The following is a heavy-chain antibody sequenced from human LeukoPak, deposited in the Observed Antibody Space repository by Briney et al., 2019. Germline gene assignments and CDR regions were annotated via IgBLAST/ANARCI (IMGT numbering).Heavy chain of an antibody. J-gene: IGHJ6*02. D-gene: IGHD2-2*01. CDR2: ISAYNGNT. V-gene: IGHV1-18*01. CDR1: GYTFTSYG. Sequence: ASVKVSCKASGYTFTSYGISWVRQAPGQGLEWMGWISAYNGNTNYVQKVQGRVTMTTDTSTSTAYMELRSLISDDTAVYYCARVERGYCSSTRCYGAGYNYYDGMDVWGQGTTVTVSS. CDR3: ARVERGYCSSTRCYGAGYNYYDGMDV.